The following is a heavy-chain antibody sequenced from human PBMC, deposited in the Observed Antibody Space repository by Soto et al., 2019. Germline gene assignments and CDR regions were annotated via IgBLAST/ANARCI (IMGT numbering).Heavy chain of an antibody. CDR2: IKNKANSYTT. D-gene: IGHD1-26*01. Sequence: EVQLVESGGGLVQPGGSLRLSCAASGFTFSAHYMDWVRQAPGKGLEWVGRIKNKANSYTTEYAESVEGRFTISREDSQNSLYLQMNSLTTEDTAVYYCARVSLVGPSGGRYFDYWGQGSQVAVSS. V-gene: IGHV3-72*01. CDR3: ARVSLVGPSGGRYFDY. CDR1: GFTFSAHY. J-gene: IGHJ4*02.